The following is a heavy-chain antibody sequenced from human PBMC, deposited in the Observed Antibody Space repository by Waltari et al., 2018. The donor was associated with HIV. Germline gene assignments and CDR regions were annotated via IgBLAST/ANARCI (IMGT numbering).Heavy chain of an antibody. D-gene: IGHD1-26*01. V-gene: IGHV3-74*01. J-gene: IGHJ3*01. Sequence: EVQLVESGGGLVQPGGSLRLSCAASGFSLSSFWIHWVRQAPGKGLVWVSRGSNDGSYSSHADFVKGRFTISRDNANNVLYLQMDSLSAEDTALYYCARASGSYSFDLWGRGTMVTVSS. CDR2: GSNDGSYS. CDR3: ARASGSYSFDL. CDR1: GFSLSSFW.